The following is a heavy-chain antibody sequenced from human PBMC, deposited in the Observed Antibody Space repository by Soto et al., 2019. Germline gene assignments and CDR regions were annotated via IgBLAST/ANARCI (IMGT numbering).Heavy chain of an antibody. Sequence: SETLSLTCTVSGGSISSYYWTWIRQPPGKGLEWIGYIYYSGSTNHNPSLKSRVTISVDTSKNQFSLKLSSVTAADTAVYYCARVNDFWTGYYSTNWFDPRGQRTLVTVSS. J-gene: IGHJ5*02. CDR2: IYYSGST. V-gene: IGHV4-59*01. CDR3: ARVNDFWTGYYSTNWFDP. CDR1: GGSISSYY. D-gene: IGHD3-3*01.